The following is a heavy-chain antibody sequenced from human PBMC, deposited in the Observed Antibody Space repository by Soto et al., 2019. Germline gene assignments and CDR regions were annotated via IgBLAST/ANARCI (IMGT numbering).Heavy chain of an antibody. Sequence: EVQLVESGGGLVKPGGSLRLSCAASGFTFNTYDMNXVRQAPGKGLEWVSSITTSSAYIYYADSLKGRITISRDXAKXXLXXXXXXXXXXXXXXXXXXXSXXARLLRHSWFDTWGQGTLVTVSS. CDR1: GFTFNTYD. CDR3: XXSXXARLLRHSWFDT. D-gene: IGHD2-21*01. V-gene: IGHV3-21*01. CDR2: ITTSSAYI. J-gene: IGHJ5*02.